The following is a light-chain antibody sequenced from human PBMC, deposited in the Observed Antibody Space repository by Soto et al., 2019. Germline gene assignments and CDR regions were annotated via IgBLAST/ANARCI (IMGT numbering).Light chain of an antibody. CDR1: QSIGEW. J-gene: IGKJ2*01. CDR2: RAS. Sequence: DIQMTQSPVTLSPSVGDRVAITCRASQSIGEWLAWYQHKPGKAPKLLIYRASHLATGVPSMFSGSGSGTEFTFTISSLQPDDFATYYCQHYDSYPFTFGQGTNLEI. CDR3: QHYDSYPFT. V-gene: IGKV1-5*03.